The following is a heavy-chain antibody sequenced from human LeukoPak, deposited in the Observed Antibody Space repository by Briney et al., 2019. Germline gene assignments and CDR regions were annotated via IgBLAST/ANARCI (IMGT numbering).Heavy chain of an antibody. V-gene: IGHV3-30*03. CDR2: ISYDGSNK. CDR3: ESSGWYEQFDY. D-gene: IGHD6-19*01. J-gene: IGHJ4*02. Sequence: PGRSLRFSCAASGFTFSSYGMHWVRQAPGKGLEWVAVISYDGSNKYYADSVKGRFTISRDNSKNTLYLQMNSLRAEDTAVYYCESSGWYEQFDYWGQGTLVTVSS. CDR1: GFTFSSYG.